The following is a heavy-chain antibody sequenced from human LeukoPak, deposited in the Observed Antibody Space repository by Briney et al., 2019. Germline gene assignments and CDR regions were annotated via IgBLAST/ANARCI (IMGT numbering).Heavy chain of an antibody. J-gene: IGHJ4*02. CDR2: ISSNGCST. V-gene: IGHV3-64*01. CDR3: ARDRFSSGIVGATILY. CDR1: GFTFSSYA. Sequence: PGGSLRLSCAASGFTFSSYAMHWVRQAPGKGLEYVSAISSNGCSTYYANSVKGRFTISRDNSKNTLYLQMGSLRAEDMAVYYCARDRFSSGIVGATILYWGQGTLVTVSS. D-gene: IGHD1-26*01.